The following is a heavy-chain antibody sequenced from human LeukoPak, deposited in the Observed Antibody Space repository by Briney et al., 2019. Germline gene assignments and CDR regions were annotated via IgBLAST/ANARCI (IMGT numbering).Heavy chain of an antibody. Sequence: SETLSLTCTVSGGSISSSSYYWGWIRQPPGKGLEWIGSIYYSGSTYYNPSLKSRVTISVDTSKNQFSLKLSSVTAADTAVYYCASELSTPLTPYSSSWSPSDAFDIWGQGTMVTVSS. D-gene: IGHD6-13*01. CDR3: ASELSTPLTPYSSSWSPSDAFDI. CDR2: IYYSGST. V-gene: IGHV4-39*07. CDR1: GGSISSSSYY. J-gene: IGHJ3*02.